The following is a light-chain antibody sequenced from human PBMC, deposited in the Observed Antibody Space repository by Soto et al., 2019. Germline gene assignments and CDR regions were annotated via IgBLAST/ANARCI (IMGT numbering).Light chain of an antibody. CDR3: QQRSNWPHT. V-gene: IGKV3-11*01. CDR1: QSVSSY. J-gene: IGKJ2*01. Sequence: EIVLTQSPATLSLSPGERATLSCRVSQSVSSYLAWYQQKPGQAPRLLIYDASKRATGIPARFSGSGSGTDFTLTISSLEPEDSEVYYCQQRSNWPHTFGQGTKLEIK. CDR2: DAS.